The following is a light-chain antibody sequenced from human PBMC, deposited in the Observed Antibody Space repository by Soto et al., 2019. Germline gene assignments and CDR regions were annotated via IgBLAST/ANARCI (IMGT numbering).Light chain of an antibody. CDR3: QQYYSAPPT. CDR2: GIS. J-gene: IGKJ1*01. V-gene: IGKV3-20*01. Sequence: PGDRATLSCRASQSVSSNYFAWYQQRPGQAPRLLIYGISSRATGIPDRFSGSGSGTDFTLTISRLEPEDFAVYYCQQYYSAPPTFGQGTKVEIQ. CDR1: QSVSSNY.